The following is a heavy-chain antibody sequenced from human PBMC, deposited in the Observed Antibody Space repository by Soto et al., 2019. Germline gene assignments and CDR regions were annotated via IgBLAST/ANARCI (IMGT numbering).Heavy chain of an antibody. CDR3: ARAVLMVYATALDY. J-gene: IGHJ4*02. CDR1: GFTFSSYA. V-gene: IGHV3-30-3*01. Sequence: GGSLRLSCAASGFTFSSYAMHWVRQAPGKGLEWVAVISYDGSNKYYAESVKGRFTTFRDNSKNTLYLQMNSLRAEDTAVYYCARAVLMVYATALDYWGQGTLVTVSS. CDR2: ISYDGSNK. D-gene: IGHD2-8*01.